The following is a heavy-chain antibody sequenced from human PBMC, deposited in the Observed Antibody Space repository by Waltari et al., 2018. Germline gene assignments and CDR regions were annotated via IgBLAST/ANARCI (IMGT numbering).Heavy chain of an antibody. J-gene: IGHJ6*03. CDR2: INHSGST. CDR3: ARGRWGWELPRFYYYYYMDV. V-gene: IGHV4-34*01. D-gene: IGHD1-26*01. Sequence: QVQLQQWGAGLLKPSETLSLTCAVYGGSFSGYYWSWIRQPPGKGLEWIGEINHSGSTNSNPSLKSRVTISVDTSKNQFSLKLSSVTAADTAVYYCARGRWGWELPRFYYYYYMDVWGKGTTVTISS. CDR1: GGSFSGYY.